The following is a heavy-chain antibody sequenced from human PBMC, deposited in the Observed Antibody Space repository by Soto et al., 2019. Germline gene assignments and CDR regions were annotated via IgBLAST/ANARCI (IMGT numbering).Heavy chain of an antibody. D-gene: IGHD5-12*01. V-gene: IGHV4-34*01. CDR2: IYHSGST. CDR1: GGSFSGYY. Sequence: SETLSLTCAVYGGSFSGYYWSWIRQPPGKGLEWIGEIYHSGSTNYNPSLKSRVTISVDTSKNQFSLKLSSVTAADTTVYYCARGSPYSGYAWWGQGTLVTVSS. CDR3: ARGSPYSGYAW. J-gene: IGHJ4*02.